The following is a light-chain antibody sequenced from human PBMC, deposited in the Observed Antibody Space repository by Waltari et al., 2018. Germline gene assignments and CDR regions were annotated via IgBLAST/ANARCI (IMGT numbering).Light chain of an antibody. Sequence: DIQMTQSPSSLSASVGDRVTITCRASQSISSYLNWYPQKPGKAPKLLIYAASRLQSGVQSRFSGRGSGTDFTLTISSLQPEDFATYYCQQSYSTPYTFGQGTKLEIK. CDR3: QQSYSTPYT. CDR2: AAS. CDR1: QSISSY. V-gene: IGKV1-39*01. J-gene: IGKJ2*01.